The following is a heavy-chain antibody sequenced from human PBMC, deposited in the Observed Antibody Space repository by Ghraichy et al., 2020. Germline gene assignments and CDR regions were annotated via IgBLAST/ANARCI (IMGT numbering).Heavy chain of an antibody. CDR1: GFTFKDAW. Sequence: GGSLRLSCSGSGFTFKDAWMSWVRQAPGRGLDWVGRIKSIGGGGTTDYAGPVKGRFTISRDDSKNTMFLQMNSLVTEDSGIYYCALIQKVIGGFDIWGRGTTVTVSS. CDR3: ALIQKVIGGFDI. V-gene: IGHV3-15*01. CDR2: IKSIGGGGTT. D-gene: IGHD3-10*01. J-gene: IGHJ3*02.